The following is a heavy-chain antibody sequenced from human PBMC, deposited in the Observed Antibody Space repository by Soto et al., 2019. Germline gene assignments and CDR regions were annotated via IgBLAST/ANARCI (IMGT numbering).Heavy chain of an antibody. V-gene: IGHV5-51*01. CDR3: ARKDKSGYFNWFDP. Sequence: WVRQMPGKGLEWMGIIFPSDSDTRYSPSFQGQVTISADRSTSTVFLQWASLKASDTAVYFCARKDKSGYFNWFDPWGQGTLVTVSS. J-gene: IGHJ5*02. D-gene: IGHD3-22*01. CDR2: IFPSDSDT.